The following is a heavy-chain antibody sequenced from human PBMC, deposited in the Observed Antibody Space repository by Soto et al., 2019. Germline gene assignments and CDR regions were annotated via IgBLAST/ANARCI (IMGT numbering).Heavy chain of an antibody. CDR2: MYNTGST. J-gene: IGHJ6*02. D-gene: IGHD2-21*02. Sequence: SETLSLSCTVSGGSISSSYWSWIRQPPEKGLEWIGYMYNTGSTIYNPSLKSRVTISVDTSKNQFSLKLNSVTAADTAVYYCARDLWGYCGADCYPLDGWAQRTTVTVSS. V-gene: IGHV4-59*01. CDR3: ARDLWGYCGADCYPLDG. CDR1: GGSISSSY.